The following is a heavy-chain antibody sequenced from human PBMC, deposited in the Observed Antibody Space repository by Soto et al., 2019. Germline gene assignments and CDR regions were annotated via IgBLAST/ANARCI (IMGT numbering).Heavy chain of an antibody. J-gene: IGHJ4*02. CDR2: ISGSGGST. V-gene: IGHV3-23*01. Sequence: GGSLRLSCAASGFTFSSYAMSWVRQAPGKGLEWVSAISGSGGSTYYADSVKGRFTISRDNSKNTLYLQMNSLRAEDTAVYYCAKVESRSTDYYGDPNYFDYWGQGTLVTVSS. CDR3: AKVESRSTDYYGDPNYFDY. D-gene: IGHD4-17*01. CDR1: GFTFSSYA.